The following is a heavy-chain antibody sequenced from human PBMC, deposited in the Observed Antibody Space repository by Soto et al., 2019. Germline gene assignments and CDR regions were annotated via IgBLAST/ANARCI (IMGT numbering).Heavy chain of an antibody. CDR3: ARAYSYGYLDYYYYMGV. CDR1: GYTFTRYD. V-gene: IGHV1-8*01. J-gene: IGHJ6*03. D-gene: IGHD5-18*01. CDR2: MNPNSGNT. Sequence: GASVKVSCKASGYTFTRYDINWVRQATGQGFEWMGWMNPNSGNTGYAQKFQGRVTMTRNTSISTAYMELSSLRSEDTAVYYCARAYSYGYLDYYYYMGVWGKGTTVTVAS.